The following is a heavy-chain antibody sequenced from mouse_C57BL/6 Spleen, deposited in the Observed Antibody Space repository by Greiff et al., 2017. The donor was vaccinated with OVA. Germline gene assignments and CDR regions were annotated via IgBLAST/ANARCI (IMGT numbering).Heavy chain of an antibody. CDR1: GFTFSSYG. CDR2: ISSGGSYT. CDR3: ARSWDDDVGFAY. Sequence: DVKLVESGGDLVKPGGSLKLSCAASGFTFSSYGMSWVRQTPDKRLEWVATISSGGSYTYYPDSVKGRFTISRDNAKNTLYLQMSSLKSEDTAMYYCARSWDDDVGFAYWGQGTLVTVSA. J-gene: IGHJ3*01. V-gene: IGHV5-6*02. D-gene: IGHD2-4*01.